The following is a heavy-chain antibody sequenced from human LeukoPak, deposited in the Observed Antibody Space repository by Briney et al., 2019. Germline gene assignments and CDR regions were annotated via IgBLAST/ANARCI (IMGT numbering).Heavy chain of an antibody. CDR2: IYISGST. CDR1: GGSISSYY. V-gene: IGHV4-4*07. D-gene: IGHD5/OR15-5a*01. J-gene: IGHJ6*03. CDR3: ASLDVSNLSYLDV. Sequence: SETLSLTCTVSGGSISSYYWSWIRQSAGKGLEWIGRIYISGSTNYNPSLKSRVTISVDTSKNQFSLKLSSVTAADTAVYYCASLDVSNLSYLDVWGKGTTVTVSS.